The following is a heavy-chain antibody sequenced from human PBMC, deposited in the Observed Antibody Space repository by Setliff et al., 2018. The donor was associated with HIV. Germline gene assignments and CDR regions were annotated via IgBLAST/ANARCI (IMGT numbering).Heavy chain of an antibody. CDR3: ARGERSYGGNFFDY. Sequence: SETLSLTCTVSGGSISSDTYYWSWIRQPAGKGLEWIGHIYPSGSTNYNPSLKSRVTISVDTSKNQFSLKLSSVTAADTAVYYCARGERSYGGNFFDYWGQGTQVTVSS. J-gene: IGHJ4*02. CDR1: GGSISSDTYY. V-gene: IGHV4-61*09. CDR2: IYPSGST. D-gene: IGHD4-17*01.